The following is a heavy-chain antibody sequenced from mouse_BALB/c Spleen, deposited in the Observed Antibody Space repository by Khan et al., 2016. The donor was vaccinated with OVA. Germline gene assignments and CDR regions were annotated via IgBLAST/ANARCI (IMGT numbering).Heavy chain of an antibody. CDR1: GFDFSRYW. Sequence: EVQLQESGGGLVQPGGSLKLSCAASGFDFSRYWMSWVRQAPGKGLEWIGEINPDSSTINYTPSLKDKFIISRDNAKNTLYLQMSKVRSEDTALYYGARPYRYDGRAWFAYWGQGNLVTVAA. V-gene: IGHV4-1*02. CDR3: ARPYRYDGRAWFAY. D-gene: IGHD2-14*01. J-gene: IGHJ3*01. CDR2: INPDSSTI.